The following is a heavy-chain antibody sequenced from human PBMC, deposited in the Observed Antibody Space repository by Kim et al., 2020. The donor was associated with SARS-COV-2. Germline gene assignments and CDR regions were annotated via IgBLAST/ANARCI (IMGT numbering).Heavy chain of an antibody. CDR3: ARLGCGGAQCGFDP. V-gene: IGHV4-39*01. J-gene: IGHJ5*02. D-gene: IGHD2-21*01. CDR2: IYYSGST. Sequence: SETLSLTCTVSGGSISSSSYYWGWIRQPPGKGLEWIGSIYYSGSTYYNPSLKSRVTISVDTSKNQFSLKLSSVTAADTAVYYCARLGCGGAQCGFDPWGQGTLVTVSS. CDR1: GGSISSSSYY.